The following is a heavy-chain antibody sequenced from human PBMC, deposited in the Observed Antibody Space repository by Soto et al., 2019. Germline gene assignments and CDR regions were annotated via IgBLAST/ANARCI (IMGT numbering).Heavy chain of an antibody. CDR3: ARGSVVPPGGGSWIMAFDS. Sequence: KPSETLSLTCTVSGGSISNYYWSWIRQPAGKGLEWNGRIYTGGSTNYNPSLKSRVTMSTDTSKNQFSLRLTSVTAADTAVYYCARGSVVPPGGGSWIMAFDSWGEGALGTV. V-gene: IGHV4-4*07. CDR2: IYTGGST. CDR1: GGSISNYY. D-gene: IGHD2-15*01. J-gene: IGHJ4*02.